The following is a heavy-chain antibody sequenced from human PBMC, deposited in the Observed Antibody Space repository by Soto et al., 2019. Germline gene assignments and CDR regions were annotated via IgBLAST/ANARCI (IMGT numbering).Heavy chain of an antibody. J-gene: IGHJ4*02. Sequence: QVQLVESGGGVVQPGRSLRLYCAASAFSFSSYVMHWVRQAPGKGLEWVAVISYDESNKSYADSVKGRFTISRDNSKNTLYLQMNSLRPEDTAVYYCAREVSGYCSGGSCYYFDYWGQGTLVTVSS. CDR3: AREVSGYCSGGSCYYFDY. CDR2: ISYDESNK. D-gene: IGHD2-15*01. CDR1: AFSFSSYV. V-gene: IGHV3-30-3*01.